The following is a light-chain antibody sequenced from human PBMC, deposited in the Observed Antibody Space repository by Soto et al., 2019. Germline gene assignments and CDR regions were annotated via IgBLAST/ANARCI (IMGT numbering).Light chain of an antibody. Sequence: DIQMNHSPSTLPAYVGDRVTITCRASQSISNWLAWYQQKPGKAPKLLIYKASTLKSGVPSRFSGSGSGTEFTLTISSLQPDDFATYYCQHYNSYSEPSGQGTKVDNK. J-gene: IGKJ1*01. CDR3: QHYNSYSEP. CDR1: QSISNW. V-gene: IGKV1-5*03. CDR2: KAS.